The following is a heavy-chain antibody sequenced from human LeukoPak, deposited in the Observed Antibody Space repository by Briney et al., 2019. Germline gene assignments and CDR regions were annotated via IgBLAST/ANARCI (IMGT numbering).Heavy chain of an antibody. V-gene: IGHV3-74*01. D-gene: IGHD3-10*02. CDR3: AELGITMIGGV. CDR1: GFTFSTYW. J-gene: IGHJ6*04. Sequence: GGSLRLSCAASGFTFSTYWWNWVRQAPGKGLVWVSRINTSGSSTYYADSVKGRFTISRDNAKNSLYVQMTSLRAEDTAVYYCAELGITMIGGVWGKGTTVTISS. CDR2: INTSGSST.